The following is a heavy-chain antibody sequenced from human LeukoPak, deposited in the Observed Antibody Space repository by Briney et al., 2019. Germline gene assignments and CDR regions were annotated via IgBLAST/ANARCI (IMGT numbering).Heavy chain of an antibody. Sequence: SETLSLTCTVSGGSFSSSSHYWGWLRQTPGRGREWLGNIYYSGTTYYNPSLKSRATISVYTSKNQFSLKLSSVTAADAAVYYCARQNRYYYDSSGSTPPFDYWGQGTLVTVSS. CDR2: IYYSGTT. J-gene: IGHJ4*02. CDR1: GGSFSSSSHY. CDR3: ARQNRYYYDSSGSTPPFDY. D-gene: IGHD3-22*01. V-gene: IGHV4-39*01.